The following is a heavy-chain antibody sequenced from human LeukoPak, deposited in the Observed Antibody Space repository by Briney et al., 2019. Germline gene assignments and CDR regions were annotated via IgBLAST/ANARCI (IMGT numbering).Heavy chain of an antibody. Sequence: KISCKASGYSFISYWIGWVRQAPGQGLEWMGGIIPIFGTANYAQKFQGRVTVTTDESTSTAYMELSSLRSEDTAVYYCARVSSGREDYWGQGTLVTVSS. CDR3: ARVSSGREDY. CDR1: GYSFISYW. J-gene: IGHJ4*02. CDR2: IIPIFGTA. D-gene: IGHD6-19*01. V-gene: IGHV1-69*05.